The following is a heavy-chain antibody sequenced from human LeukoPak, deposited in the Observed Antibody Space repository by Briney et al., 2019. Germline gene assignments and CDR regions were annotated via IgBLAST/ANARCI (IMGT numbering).Heavy chain of an antibody. CDR2: LYNSGST. CDR1: GGSISGYY. CDR3: ARGGYGIPFDF. V-gene: IGHV4-59*01. Sequence: SETLSLTCTVSGGSISGYYWSWIRQSPGKGLEWIGYLYNSGSTRYNPSLKSRVTISLDTSKNQISPRLTSVTAADTAVYYCARGGYGIPFDFWGQGSLVTVSS. D-gene: IGHD4-17*01. J-gene: IGHJ4*02.